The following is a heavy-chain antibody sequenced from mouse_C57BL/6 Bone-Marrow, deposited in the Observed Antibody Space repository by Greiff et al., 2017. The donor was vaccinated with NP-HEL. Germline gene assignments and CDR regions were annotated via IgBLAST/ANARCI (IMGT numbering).Heavy chain of an antibody. CDR3: ARRWLLPYYAMDY. CDR2: INPYNGGT. J-gene: IGHJ4*01. Sequence: VQLQQSGPVLVKPGASVKMSCKASGYTFTDYYMNWVKQSHGKSLEWIGVINPYNGGTSYNQKFKGKATLTVDKSSSTAYMELNSLTSEDSAVYYCARRWLLPYYAMDYWGQGTSVTVSS. CDR1: GYTFTDYY. D-gene: IGHD2-3*01. V-gene: IGHV1-19*01.